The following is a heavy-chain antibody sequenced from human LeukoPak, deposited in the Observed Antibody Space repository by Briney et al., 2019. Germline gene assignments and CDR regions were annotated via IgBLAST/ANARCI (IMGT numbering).Heavy chain of an antibody. J-gene: IGHJ4*02. CDR3: AKGRSGSYEEFDY. CDR1: GFTFRSYA. CDR2: ISGSGTNT. D-gene: IGHD1-26*01. Sequence: PGGSLRLSCAASGFTFRSYAMTWVRQAPGKGLEWVSGISGSGTNTYYADSVKGRFTNSRDNSNNTLYLQMNSVRAGDTAVYYCAKGRSGSYEEFDYWGQGTLVTVSS. V-gene: IGHV3-23*01.